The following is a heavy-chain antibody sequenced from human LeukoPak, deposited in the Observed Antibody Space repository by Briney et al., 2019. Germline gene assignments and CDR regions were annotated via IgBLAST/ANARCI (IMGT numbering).Heavy chain of an antibody. Sequence: ASVKVSCKASGYTFTSYYMHWVRQTPGQGLERMGIINPSGGSTSYAQKFQGRVTMTRDTSTSTVYMELSSLRSEDTAVYYCARGIGAYYDFWSGYPDSDWFDPWGQGTLVTVSS. D-gene: IGHD3-3*01. V-gene: IGHV1-46*01. CDR2: INPSGGST. CDR3: ARGIGAYYDFWSGYPDSDWFDP. J-gene: IGHJ5*02. CDR1: GYTFTSYY.